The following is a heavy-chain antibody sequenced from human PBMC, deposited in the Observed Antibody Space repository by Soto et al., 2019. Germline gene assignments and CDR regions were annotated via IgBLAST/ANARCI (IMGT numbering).Heavy chain of an antibody. J-gene: IGHJ5*02. CDR3: ARLAATGLFNWFDP. CDR2: INAGNGNT. Sequence: GASVKVSCKASGYTFTSYAMHWVRQAPGQRLEWMGWINAGNGNTKYSQKFQGRVTITRDTSASTAYMELSSLRSEDTAVYYCARLAATGLFNWFDPWGQGTLVTVSS. CDR1: GYTFTSYA. V-gene: IGHV1-3*01. D-gene: IGHD2-15*01.